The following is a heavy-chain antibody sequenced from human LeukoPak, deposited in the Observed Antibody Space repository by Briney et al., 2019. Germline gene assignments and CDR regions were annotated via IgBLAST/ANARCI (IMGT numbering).Heavy chain of an antibody. CDR1: GGSISSSFYY. D-gene: IGHD3-9*01. V-gene: IGHV4-39*01. CDR2: IYYSGNT. Sequence: PSETLSLTCTVSGGSISSSFYYWGWIRQPPGKGLEWIGSIYYSGNTYYNPSLNSRVTISVDTSKNQFSLKLSSVTAADTAVYYCARRASSLRYFDWLSPIDYWGQGTLVTVSS. J-gene: IGHJ4*02. CDR3: ARRASSLRYFDWLSPIDY.